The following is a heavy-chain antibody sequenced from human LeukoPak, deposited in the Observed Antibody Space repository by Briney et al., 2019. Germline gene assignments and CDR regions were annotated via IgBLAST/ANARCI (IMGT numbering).Heavy chain of an antibody. CDR2: ISYDGSNK. D-gene: IGHD3-22*01. CDR1: GFTFSSYG. CDR3: AKDRRITMSPQAY. J-gene: IGHJ4*02. Sequence: PGGSLRLSCAASGFTFSSYGMHWVRQAPGKGLEWVAVISYDGSNKYYADSVKGRFTISRDNSKNTLYLQMNSLRAEDTAVYYCAKDRRITMSPQAYWGQGTLVTVSS. V-gene: IGHV3-30*18.